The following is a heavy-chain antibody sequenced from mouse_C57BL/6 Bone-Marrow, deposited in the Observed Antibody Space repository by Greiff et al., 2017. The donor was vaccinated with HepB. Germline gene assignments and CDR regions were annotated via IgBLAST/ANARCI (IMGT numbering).Heavy chain of an antibody. CDR1: GYSITSGYY. CDR3: ARGGLPSFAY. CDR2: ISYDGSN. J-gene: IGHJ3*01. V-gene: IGHV3-6*01. D-gene: IGHD2-4*01. Sequence: EVQLQESGPGLVKPSQSLSLTCSVTGYSITSGYYWNWIRQFPGNKLEWMGYISYDGSNNYNPSLKNRISITRDTSKNQFFLKLNSVTTEDTATYYCARGGLPSFAYWGQGTLVTVSA.